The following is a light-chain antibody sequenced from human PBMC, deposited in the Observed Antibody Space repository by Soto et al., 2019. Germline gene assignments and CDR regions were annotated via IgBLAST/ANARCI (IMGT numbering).Light chain of an antibody. CDR3: CSYTRTSNHYF. V-gene: IGLV2-14*01. Sequence: QSVLTQPASVSGSPGQSITISCTGTSSDIGGYDYDSWYQQRPGKAPKLMIYEVRHRPSGVSNRFSGSKSGNTASLTISGLQAEDEAVYYCCSYTRTSNHYFFGRGTKVTVL. CDR1: SSDIGGYDY. J-gene: IGLJ1*01. CDR2: EVR.